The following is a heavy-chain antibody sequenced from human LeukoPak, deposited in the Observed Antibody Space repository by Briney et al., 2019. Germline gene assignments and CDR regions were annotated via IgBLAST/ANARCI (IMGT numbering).Heavy chain of an antibody. CDR2: IYTNGRT. D-gene: IGHD6-13*01. CDR1: GASISMYS. V-gene: IGHV4-4*07. CDR3: ARAEIANTAAFDI. J-gene: IGHJ3*02. Sequence: PSETLSLTCTVSGASISMYSWTWIRQPAGKGLEWIGRIYTNGRTNYNPSLKSRVTMSVDTSKNQFSLKLNSVTAADTAVYYCARAEIANTAAFDIWGQGTMVTVSS.